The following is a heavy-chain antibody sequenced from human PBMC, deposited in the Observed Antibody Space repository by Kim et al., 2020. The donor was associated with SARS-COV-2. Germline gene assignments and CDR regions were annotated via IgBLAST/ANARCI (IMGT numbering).Heavy chain of an antibody. CDR3: AKDRSSRTGGYYYTDY. Sequence: GGSLRLSCAASGFSFSINAMTWVRQAPGKGLEWVAVISGGGETTQYADSVKGRFTISRDNSKNTLYLQMNSLKAEDTAIYYCAKDRSSRTGGYYYTDYWGQGTLVTVPS. V-gene: IGHV3-23*01. J-gene: IGHJ4*02. CDR1: GFSFSINA. D-gene: IGHD3-22*01. CDR2: ISGGGETT.